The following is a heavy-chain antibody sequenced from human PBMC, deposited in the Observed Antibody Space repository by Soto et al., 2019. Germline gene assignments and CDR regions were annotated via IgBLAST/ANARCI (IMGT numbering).Heavy chain of an antibody. CDR3: ARRLDATQKFWSGYPARYYYYYGMDV. CDR1: GFTFSSYS. CDR2: ISSSSSTI. D-gene: IGHD3-3*01. J-gene: IGHJ6*02. Sequence: EVQLVESGGGLVQPGGSLRLSCAASGFTFSSYSMNWVRRAPGKGLEWVSYISSSSSTIYYADSVKGRFTISRDNAKNSLYLQMNSLRDEDTAVYYCARRLDATQKFWSGYPARYYYYYGMDVWGQGTTVTVSS. V-gene: IGHV3-48*02.